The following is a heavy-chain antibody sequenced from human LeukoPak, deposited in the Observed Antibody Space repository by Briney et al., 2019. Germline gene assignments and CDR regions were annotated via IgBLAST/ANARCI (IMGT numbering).Heavy chain of an antibody. J-gene: IGHJ4*02. CDR3: ARAPGSAYNSYYFDY. V-gene: IGHV4-31*03. D-gene: IGHD1-1*01. CDR2: FFYSGST. CDR1: GASISSGGYF. Sequence: SETLSLTCTVSGASISSGGYFWGWIRQHPWKGLEWMGYFFYSGSTYYNPSLKSRVTISVDTSKTQISLKLSSGTAADTAVYYCARAPGSAYNSYYFDYWGQGTLVTVSS.